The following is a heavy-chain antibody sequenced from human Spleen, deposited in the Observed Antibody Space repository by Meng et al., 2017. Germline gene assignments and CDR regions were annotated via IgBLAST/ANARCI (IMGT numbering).Heavy chain of an antibody. CDR3: ARDNTVLTGYYTPYYRY. Sequence: SETLSLTCTVSGYSISSGYFWVWIRQSPGKGLEWIGSIYHSGTTYYNPSLKSRVTISVDTSKNQFSLNLNSMTAADTAVCYCARDNTVLTGYYTPYYRYWGQGTLVTVSS. CDR1: GYSISSGYF. V-gene: IGHV4-38-2*02. J-gene: IGHJ4*02. D-gene: IGHD3-9*01. CDR2: IYHSGTT.